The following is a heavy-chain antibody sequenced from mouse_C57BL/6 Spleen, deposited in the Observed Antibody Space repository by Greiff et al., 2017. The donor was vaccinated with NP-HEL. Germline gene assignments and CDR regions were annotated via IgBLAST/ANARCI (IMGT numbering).Heavy chain of an antibody. Sequence: QVQLKESGAELVRPGASVTLSCKASGYTFTDYEMHWVKQTPVHGLEWIGAIDPETGGTAYNQKFKGKAILTADKSSSTAYMELRSLTSEDSAVYYCTDYYGSGAYWGQGTLVTVSA. J-gene: IGHJ3*01. V-gene: IGHV1-15*01. CDR3: TDYYGSGAY. CDR2: IDPETGGT. CDR1: GYTFTDYE. D-gene: IGHD1-1*01.